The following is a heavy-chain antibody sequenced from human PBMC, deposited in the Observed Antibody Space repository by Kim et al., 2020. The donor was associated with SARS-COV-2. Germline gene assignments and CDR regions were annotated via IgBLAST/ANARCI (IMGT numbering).Heavy chain of an antibody. Sequence: GGSLRLSCAASGFTFSSYWMSWVRQAPGKGLEWVANIKQDGSEKYYVDSVKGRFTISRDNAKNSLYLQMNSLRAEDTAVYYCARALKERVAAFDYWGQGTLVTVSS. J-gene: IGHJ4*02. CDR3: ARALKERVAAFDY. V-gene: IGHV3-7*01. D-gene: IGHD3-3*01. CDR1: GFTFSSYW. CDR2: IKQDGSEK.